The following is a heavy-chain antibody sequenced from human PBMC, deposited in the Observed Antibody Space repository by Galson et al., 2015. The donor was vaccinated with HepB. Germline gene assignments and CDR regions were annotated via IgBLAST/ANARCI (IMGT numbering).Heavy chain of an antibody. D-gene: IGHD6-19*01. CDR2: IYYSGST. Sequence: SETLSLTCTVSGGSISSYYWSWIRQPPGKGLEWIGYIYYSGSTNYNPSLKSRVTLSVDTSKNQFSLKLSSVTAADTAVYYCKAEQWLARRGYFDLWGRGTLVTVS. V-gene: IGHV4-59*01. CDR1: GGSISSYY. CDR3: KAEQWLARRGYFDL. J-gene: IGHJ2*01.